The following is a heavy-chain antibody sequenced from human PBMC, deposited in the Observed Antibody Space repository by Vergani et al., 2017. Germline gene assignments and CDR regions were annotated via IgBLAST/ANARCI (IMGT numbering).Heavy chain of an antibody. CDR3: ARDLRLLYNRFDP. CDR1: GFTFNQYV. CDR2: TWYDGNNK. D-gene: IGHD1-14*01. V-gene: IGHV3-33*01. J-gene: IGHJ5*02. Sequence: QVQLVESGGGAVQPGRSPRLSCVASGFTFNQYVMHWVRQAPGKGLEWVAVTWYDGNNKQYADSVKGRFTISRDNSKSTMYLQMNSLRDEDTGVYYCARDLRLLYNRFDPWGQGTLVTVSS.